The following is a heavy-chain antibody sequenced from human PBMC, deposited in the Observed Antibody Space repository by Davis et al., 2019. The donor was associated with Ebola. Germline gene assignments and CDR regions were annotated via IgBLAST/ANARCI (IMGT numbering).Heavy chain of an antibody. J-gene: IGHJ5*02. D-gene: IGHD2/OR15-2a*01. V-gene: IGHV4-59*01. Sequence: MPSETLSLTCTVSGGSISSYYWSWIRQPPGKGLEWIGYIYYSGSTNYNPSLRNRVTISVDSSKNQFSLMLTSVTAADTAVYYCARVHEYTDYFHFDPWGQGILVTVSS. CDR3: ARVHEYTDYFHFDP. CDR1: GGSISSYY. CDR2: IYYSGST.